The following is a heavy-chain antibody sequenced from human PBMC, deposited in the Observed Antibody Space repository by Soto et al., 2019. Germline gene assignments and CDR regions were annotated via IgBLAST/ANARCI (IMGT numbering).Heavy chain of an antibody. CDR2: ISGAGSV. D-gene: IGHD3-16*02. Sequence: EVQLVDSGGGLVQQGGSLRLSCAASEFNVSDNYMSWVRQAPGKGLEWVSLISGAGSVYYPESVKGRLIISKDNSKNTIYLQMSSLRVEDTALYYCASLSWGIYRLSYWGQGALVTVSS. CDR3: ASLSWGIYRLSY. J-gene: IGHJ4*02. V-gene: IGHV3-66*01. CDR1: EFNVSDNY.